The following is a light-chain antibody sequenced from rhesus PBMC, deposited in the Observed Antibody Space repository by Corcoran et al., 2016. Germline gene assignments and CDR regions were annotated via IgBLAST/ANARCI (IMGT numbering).Light chain of an antibody. CDR2: DVN. J-gene: IGLJ1*01. V-gene: IGLV2-13*03. Sequence: QAAPTQSPSVSGSPGQSVTISCTGTSSDIGRSNRVSWYQQHPGKAPKVMIYDVNKRPSGVSDRFSGSKSDNTASLIISGLHPEDEADYYCSSHTRGDTYIFGAGTRLTV. CDR1: SSDIGRSNR. CDR3: SSHTRGDTYI.